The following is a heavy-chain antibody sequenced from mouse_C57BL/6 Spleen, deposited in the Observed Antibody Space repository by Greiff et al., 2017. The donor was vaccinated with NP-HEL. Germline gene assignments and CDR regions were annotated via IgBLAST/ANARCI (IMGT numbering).Heavy chain of an antibody. Sequence: QVQLQQPGAELVKPGASVKLSCKASGYTFTSYWMHWVKQRPGRGLEWIGQIDPNCGGTKYNETFKSKATLTVDKPSSTAYMQLSSLTSEDAAVYYCARDDGYYDAKDYWGKGTSVTVSS. CDR3: ARDDGYYDAKDY. D-gene: IGHD2-3*01. CDR2: IDPNCGGT. J-gene: IGHJ4*01. CDR1: GYTFTSYW. V-gene: IGHV1-72*01.